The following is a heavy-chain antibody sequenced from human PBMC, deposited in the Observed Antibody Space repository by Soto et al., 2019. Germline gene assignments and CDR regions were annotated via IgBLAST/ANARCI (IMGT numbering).Heavy chain of an antibody. J-gene: IGHJ4*02. Sequence: QLQLQESGSGLVKPSQTLSLTCAVSGGSISSGGYSWSWIRQPPGKGLEWIGYIYHSGSTYYNPSLTSRVTKSVDRSKNQFSLRLSSVTAADTAVYYCAGGIAARPLGYWGQGTLVTVSS. CDR2: IYHSGST. V-gene: IGHV4-30-2*01. D-gene: IGHD6-6*01. CDR3: AGGIAARPLGY. CDR1: GGSISSGGYS.